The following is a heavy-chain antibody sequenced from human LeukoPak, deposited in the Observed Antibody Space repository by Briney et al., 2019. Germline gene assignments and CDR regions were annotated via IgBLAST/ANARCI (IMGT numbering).Heavy chain of an antibody. V-gene: IGHV1-18*01. CDR3: AAGYSSSWSEY. D-gene: IGHD6-13*01. CDR2: ISAYNGNT. CDR1: GGTFSSYA. Sequence: ASVKVSCKASGGTFSSYAISWVRQAPGQGLERMGWISAYNGNTNYAQKLQGRVTMTTDTSTSTAYMELRSLRSDDTAVYYCAAGYSSSWSEYWGQGTLVTVSS. J-gene: IGHJ4*02.